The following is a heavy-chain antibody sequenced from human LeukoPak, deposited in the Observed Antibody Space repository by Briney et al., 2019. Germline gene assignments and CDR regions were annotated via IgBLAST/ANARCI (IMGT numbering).Heavy chain of an antibody. Sequence: GGALRLSCAASGFTFSSYAMHWVRQAPDKGLGWVAVISYDGSNKYYADSVKGRFTISRDNSKNTLYLQMNSLRAEDPAVYYCARDPAAAGDIDYWGQGTLVTVSS. CDR2: ISYDGSNK. D-gene: IGHD6-13*01. CDR3: ARDPAAAGDIDY. J-gene: IGHJ4*02. CDR1: GFTFSSYA. V-gene: IGHV3-30-3*01.